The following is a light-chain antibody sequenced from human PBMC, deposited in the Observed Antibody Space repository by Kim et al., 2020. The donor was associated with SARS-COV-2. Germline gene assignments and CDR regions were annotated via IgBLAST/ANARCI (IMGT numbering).Light chain of an antibody. CDR2: AAS. Sequence: DIQMTQSPSATAASIGDRVTITCRASQGISNFLAWFQQKPGNAPKRLIYAASTLQSGVPSRFSGSGYGTEFTLTITSLQPEDFENYYCLQYNSFPCTFGQGTKVDIK. CDR1: QGISNF. CDR3: LQYNSFPCT. V-gene: IGKV1-17*03. J-gene: IGKJ1*01.